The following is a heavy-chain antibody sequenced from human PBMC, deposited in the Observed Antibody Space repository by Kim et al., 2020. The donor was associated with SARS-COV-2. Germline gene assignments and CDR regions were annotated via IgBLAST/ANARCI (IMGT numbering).Heavy chain of an antibody. D-gene: IGHD6-13*01. Sequence: ASVKVSCKASGFIFSDYVIHWLRQAPGQRPEWMGWINAANGDTKYSQNLQGRVTITRDTSANTAYMELSSLRSEDTGVYYCASNPRQGAAGGKGPFDYWG. J-gene: IGHJ4*01. CDR2: INAANGDT. V-gene: IGHV1-3*01. CDR3: ASNPRQGAAGGKGPFDY. CDR1: GFIFSDYV.